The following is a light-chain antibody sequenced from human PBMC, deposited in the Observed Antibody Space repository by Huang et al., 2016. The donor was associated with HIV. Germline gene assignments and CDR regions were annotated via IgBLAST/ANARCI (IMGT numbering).Light chain of an antibody. Sequence: EIVLTQSPATLSLSPGERATLSCRASQSVDTYLAWYQQKPGQAPRLLIYDASNRATGIPARFSGSGSGTDFTLTISSLEPEDFAVYYCHQRSAWPLTFGGGAKVELK. CDR3: HQRSAWPLT. CDR2: DAS. J-gene: IGKJ4*01. CDR1: QSVDTY. V-gene: IGKV3-11*01.